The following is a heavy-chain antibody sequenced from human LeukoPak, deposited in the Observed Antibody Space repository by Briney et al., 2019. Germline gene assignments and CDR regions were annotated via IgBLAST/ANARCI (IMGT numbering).Heavy chain of an antibody. D-gene: IGHD1-26*01. Sequence: SETLSLTWAVSGGSIRSSNWWSWVRQPPGKGLEWIGEIYHSGSTNYNPSLKSRVTISVDKSKNQFSLKLSSVTAADTAVYYCARDKFPLVGATGDDGFDIWGQGTMVTVSS. J-gene: IGHJ3*02. CDR2: IYHSGST. V-gene: IGHV4-4*02. CDR1: GGSIRSSNW. CDR3: ARDKFPLVGATGDDGFDI.